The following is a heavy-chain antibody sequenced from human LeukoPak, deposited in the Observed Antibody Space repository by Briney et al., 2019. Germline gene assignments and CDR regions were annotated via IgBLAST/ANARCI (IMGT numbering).Heavy chain of an antibody. CDR1: GFTLSSYA. D-gene: IGHD6-6*01. J-gene: IGHJ4*02. Sequence: PGGSLRLSCAASGFTLSSYAMSWVRQAPGKGLEWVSTISGGGGTTYYADSVKGRFTISRDNAKNSLYLQMNSLRAEDTAVYYCARDRWEYSSSSSFDYWGQGTLVTVSS. CDR3: ARDRWEYSSSSSFDY. V-gene: IGHV3-23*01. CDR2: ISGGGGTT.